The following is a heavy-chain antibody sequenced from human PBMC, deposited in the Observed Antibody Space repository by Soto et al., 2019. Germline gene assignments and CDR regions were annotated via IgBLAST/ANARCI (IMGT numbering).Heavy chain of an antibody. D-gene: IGHD6-13*01. CDR2: INPSGGST. Sequence: ASVKVSCKASGYTFTSYDMHWVRQAPGQGLEWMGIINPSGGSTSYAQKFQGRVTMTRDTSTSTVYMELSSLRSEDTAVYYSARDIAAAGKSRDYYYGMDVWGQGTTVTVSS. J-gene: IGHJ6*02. CDR1: GYTFTSYD. CDR3: ARDIAAAGKSRDYYYGMDV. V-gene: IGHV1-46*01.